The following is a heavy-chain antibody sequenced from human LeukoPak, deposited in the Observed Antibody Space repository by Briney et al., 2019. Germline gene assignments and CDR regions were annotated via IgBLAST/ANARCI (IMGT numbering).Heavy chain of an antibody. CDR1: GYSFSRYW. CDR3: ARGGQESSGYYYSLGY. Sequence: GESLKISCQGSGYSFSRYWIAWVRQMPGKGLECMGIIYPGDSDTRYSPSFQGQVTISADKSISTAYLQWSSLKASDTAMYYCARGGQESSGYYYSLGYWGQGTLVTVSS. D-gene: IGHD3-22*01. CDR2: IYPGDSDT. V-gene: IGHV5-51*01. J-gene: IGHJ4*02.